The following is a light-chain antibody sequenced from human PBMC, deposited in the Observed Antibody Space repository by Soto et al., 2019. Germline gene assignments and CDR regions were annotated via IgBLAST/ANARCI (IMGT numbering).Light chain of an antibody. J-gene: IGLJ1*01. CDR3: QSYDTNLRGGSG. V-gene: IGLV1-40*01. CDR1: SSNIGAGFD. CDR2: GNN. Sequence: QSVLTQSPSVSGAPGQSVSISCTGTSSNIGAGFDVHWYQQLPATAPKLLIYGNNNRPSGVPDRFSGSKSGTSASLAITGLQAEDEADYYCQSYDTNLRGGSGFGTGTKRTVL.